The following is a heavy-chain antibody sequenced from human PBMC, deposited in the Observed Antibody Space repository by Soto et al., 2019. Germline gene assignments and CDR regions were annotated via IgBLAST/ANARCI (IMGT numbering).Heavy chain of an antibody. J-gene: IGHJ5*02. CDR2: MNPNSGNT. CDR3: ARSDCISTSCAHRFDP. CDR1: GYTFTSYD. D-gene: IGHD2-2*01. V-gene: IGHV1-8*01. Sequence: QVQLVQSGAEVKKPGASVKVSCKASGYTFTSYDINWVRQATGQGLEWMGWMNPNSGNTGYAQKSQCRVTMTRNTSLITAYMELSSLRSEDTAVYYCARSDCISTSCAHRFDPWGQGTLVTVSS.